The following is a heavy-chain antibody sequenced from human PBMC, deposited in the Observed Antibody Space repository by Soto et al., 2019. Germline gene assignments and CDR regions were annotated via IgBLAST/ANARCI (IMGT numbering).Heavy chain of an antibody. V-gene: IGHV3-23*01. CDR3: AKPEGADSSGYYYVLFDY. J-gene: IGHJ4*02. CDR1: GFTFSSYA. CDR2: ISGSGGST. D-gene: IGHD3-22*01. Sequence: GGSLRLSCAASGFTFSSYAMSWVRQAPGKGLEWVSAISGSGGSTYYADSVKGRFTISRDNSKNTLYLQMNSLRAEDTAVYYCAKPEGADSSGYYYVLFDYWGQGTLVTVCS.